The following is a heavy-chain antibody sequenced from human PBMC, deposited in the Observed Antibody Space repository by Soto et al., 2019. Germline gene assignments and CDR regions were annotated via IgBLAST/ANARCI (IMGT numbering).Heavy chain of an antibody. CDR2: INPSGGST. Sequence: GASVKVSCKASGYTFTSYYMHWVRQAPGQGLEWMGIINPSGGSTSYAQKFQGRVTMTRDTSTSTVYMELSSLRSEDTAVYYCARRAEPYYYDSSGYSDYFDYWGQGTLVTVSS. CDR1: GYTFTSYY. CDR3: ARRAEPYYYDSSGYSDYFDY. V-gene: IGHV1-46*01. J-gene: IGHJ4*02. D-gene: IGHD3-22*01.